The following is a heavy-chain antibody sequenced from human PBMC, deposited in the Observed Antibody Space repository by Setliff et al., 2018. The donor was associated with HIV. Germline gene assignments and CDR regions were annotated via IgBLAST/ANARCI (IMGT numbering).Heavy chain of an antibody. V-gene: IGHV4-39*07. D-gene: IGHD3-16*02. CDR3: ARGFAFGGVIVIPYYFDY. J-gene: IGHJ4*02. CDR2: IYYSGST. Sequence: SETLSLTCSVSGGSISSRNYYWGWIRQPPGKGLEWIGSIYYSGSTYYNPSLKSLVTISVDTSKNQFSLKLKSVTAADTAVYYCARGFAFGGVIVIPYYFDYWGQGTLVTRLL. CDR1: GGSISSRNYY.